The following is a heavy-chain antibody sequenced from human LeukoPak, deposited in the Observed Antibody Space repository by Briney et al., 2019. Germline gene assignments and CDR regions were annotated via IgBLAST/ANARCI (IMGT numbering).Heavy chain of an antibody. CDR3: ARDRYYDSSDHFDY. D-gene: IGHD3-22*01. J-gene: IGHJ4*02. Sequence: PGGSLRLSCAASGFTFSSYGMHWVRQAPGKGLEWVAVIWYDGSNKYYADSVKGRFTISRDNSKNTLYLQMNSLRAEDTAVYYCARDRYYDSSDHFDYWGQGTLVTVSS. V-gene: IGHV3-33*01. CDR2: IWYDGSNK. CDR1: GFTFSSYG.